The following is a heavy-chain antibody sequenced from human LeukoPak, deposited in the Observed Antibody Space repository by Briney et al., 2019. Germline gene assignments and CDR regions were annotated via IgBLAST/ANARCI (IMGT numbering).Heavy chain of an antibody. D-gene: IGHD6-13*01. V-gene: IGHV3-7*01. CDR3: ARENQQLVRVGFDY. Sequence: GGSLRLSCEASGFTFSSYWMSWVRQTPGKGLEWVANIKHDGSEKYYVDSVKGRFTVSRDNAKNSLYLQMNSLRVEDTAVYYCARENQQLVRVGFDYWGQGTLVTVSS. CDR2: IKHDGSEK. J-gene: IGHJ4*02. CDR1: GFTFSSYW.